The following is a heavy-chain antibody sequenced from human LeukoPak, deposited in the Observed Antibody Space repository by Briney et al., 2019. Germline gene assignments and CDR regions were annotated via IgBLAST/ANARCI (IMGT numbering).Heavy chain of an antibody. CDR1: GGSISSSSYY. CDR2: IYYTGST. J-gene: IGHJ4*02. CDR3: ARHRVHYYYDSSGYFDY. D-gene: IGHD3-22*01. V-gene: IGHV4-39*01. Sequence: SETLSLTCTVSGGSISSSSYYWAWIRQPPGKGMEWLGCIYYTGSTYYNPSLKSRVNMFVDTSKNQFSLKLSSVTAADTAVYYCARHRVHYYYDSSGYFDYWGQGTLVTVSS.